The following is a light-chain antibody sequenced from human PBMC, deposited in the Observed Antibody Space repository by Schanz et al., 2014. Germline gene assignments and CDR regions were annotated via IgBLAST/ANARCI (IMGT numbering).Light chain of an antibody. CDR1: QTINNNF. Sequence: EIVLTQSPGTLSLSPGERATLSCRASQTINNNFLAWYQHKPGQAPRLLIYGASSRATGIPDRFSGSGSGTDFTLTISRLEPEDFAVYYCQQYSRWPLFGPGTAVDIK. CDR2: GAS. CDR3: QQYSRWPL. J-gene: IGKJ3*01. V-gene: IGKV3-20*01.